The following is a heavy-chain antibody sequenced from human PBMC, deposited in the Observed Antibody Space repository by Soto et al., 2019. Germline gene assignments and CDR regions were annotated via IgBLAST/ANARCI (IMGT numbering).Heavy chain of an antibody. CDR1: GYTFTCYA. Sequence: GASVKVSCKASGYTFTCYAMYCVRQAPGQGLEWMGWINTNTGNPTYAQGFTGRFVFSLDTSVSTAYLQICSLKAEDTAVYYCARNGYCSGGSCYSSSAVGYWGQGTLVTVSS. CDR3: ARNGYCSGGSCYSSSAVGY. CDR2: INTNTGNP. J-gene: IGHJ4*02. V-gene: IGHV7-4-1*01. D-gene: IGHD2-15*01.